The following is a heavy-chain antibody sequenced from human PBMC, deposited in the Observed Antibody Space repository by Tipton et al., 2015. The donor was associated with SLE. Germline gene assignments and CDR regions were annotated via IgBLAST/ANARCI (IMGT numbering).Heavy chain of an antibody. Sequence: SLRLSCAASGFTFSSYGMHWVRQAPGKGLEWVAVISYDGSNKYYADSVKGRFTISRDNSKNTLYLQMNSLRAEDTAVYYCARDRIGGSYSYYGMDVWGQGTTVTVSS. D-gene: IGHD1-26*01. J-gene: IGHJ6*02. V-gene: IGHV3-30*03. CDR2: ISYDGSNK. CDR1: GFTFSSYG. CDR3: ARDRIGGSYSYYGMDV.